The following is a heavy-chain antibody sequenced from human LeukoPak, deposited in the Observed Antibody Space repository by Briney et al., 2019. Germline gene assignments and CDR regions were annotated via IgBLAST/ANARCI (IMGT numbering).Heavy chain of an antibody. CDR3: ARDIRDGDSDY. D-gene: IGHD4-17*01. CDR1: GFSFSRYW. J-gene: IGHJ4*02. Sequence: GGSERLSCAASGFSFSRYWMTWVRQAPGKGLEWVANIKEDGSEKNHVDSLNDRFTISRDNAKNSVFLQMNSLRAEDTAIYYCARDIRDGDSDYWGQGTLVTVSS. V-gene: IGHV3-7*05. CDR2: IKEDGSEK.